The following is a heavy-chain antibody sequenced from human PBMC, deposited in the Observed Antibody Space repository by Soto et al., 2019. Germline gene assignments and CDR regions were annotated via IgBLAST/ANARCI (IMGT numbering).Heavy chain of an antibody. V-gene: IGHV5-51*01. D-gene: IGHD3-22*01. Sequence: GESLKISCKGSGYSFTSYWIGWVRQMPGKGLEWMGIIYPGDSDTRYSPSFQGQVTISADKSISTAYLQWSSLKASDTAMYYCSGGRDSSGYLDAFDIWGQGTMVTVSS. J-gene: IGHJ3*02. CDR3: SGGRDSSGYLDAFDI. CDR2: IYPGDSDT. CDR1: GYSFTSYW.